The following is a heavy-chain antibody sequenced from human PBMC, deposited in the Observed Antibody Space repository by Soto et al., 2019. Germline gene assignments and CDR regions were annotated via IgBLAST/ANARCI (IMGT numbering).Heavy chain of an antibody. J-gene: IGHJ4*02. V-gene: IGHV4-4*02. Sequence: QVQLQESGPGLVKPSGTLSLTCAVSSGSISSSNWWSWVRQPPGKGLEWIGEIYHSGSTNYNPSLKRRVTISVDKSKNQFSLKLSSVTAADTAVYYCASSRDTIYRTGTTFDYWGQGTLVTVSS. CDR3: ASSRDTIYRTGTTFDY. CDR1: SGSISSSNW. D-gene: IGHD1-7*01. CDR2: IYHSGST.